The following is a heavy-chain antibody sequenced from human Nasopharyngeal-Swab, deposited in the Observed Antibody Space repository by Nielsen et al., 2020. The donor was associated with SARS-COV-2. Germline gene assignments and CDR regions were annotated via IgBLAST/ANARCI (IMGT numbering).Heavy chain of an antibody. CDR2: IGDKDHNYEK. CDR3: TTDFYFDY. V-gene: IGHV3-73*01. CDR1: GFIFSASA. J-gene: IGHJ4*02. Sequence: GESLKISCAASGFIFSASAIHWVRQASGKGLEWVGRIGDKDHNYEKTYGESVQGRFTISRDESKNTAFLQMDSLKTEDTALYYCTTDFYFDYWGQGTLVTVSS.